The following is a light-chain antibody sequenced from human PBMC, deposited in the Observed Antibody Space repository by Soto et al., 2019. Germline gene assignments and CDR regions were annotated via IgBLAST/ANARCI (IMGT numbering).Light chain of an antibody. CDR2: DTS. V-gene: IGKV3-20*01. J-gene: IGKJ5*01. Sequence: ELVLTQSPATLSLSPGERATRSVSASQFLSSYLAWYQQKPGQPPRLLIYDTSNRAAGVPARFSGSRSGTDFTLTISRLDPEDFAVYYCQQYGSSPQITFGQGTRLEIK. CDR3: QQYGSSPQIT. CDR1: QFLSSY.